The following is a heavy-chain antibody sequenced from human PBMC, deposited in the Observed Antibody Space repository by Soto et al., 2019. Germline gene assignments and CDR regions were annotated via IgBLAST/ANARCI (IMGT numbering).Heavy chain of an antibody. Sequence: SETLSLTCTVSGGSISSGGYYWSWIRQPPGKGLEWIGYIYYSGSTNYNPSLKSRVTISVDTSKNQFSLKLSSVTAADTAVYYCAREPLLVHDAFDIWGQGTMVTVSS. D-gene: IGHD2-8*02. V-gene: IGHV4-61*08. CDR2: IYYSGST. J-gene: IGHJ3*02. CDR1: GGSISSGGYY. CDR3: AREPLLVHDAFDI.